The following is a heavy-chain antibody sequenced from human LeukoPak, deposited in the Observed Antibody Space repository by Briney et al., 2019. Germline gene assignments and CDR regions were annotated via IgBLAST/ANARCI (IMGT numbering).Heavy chain of an antibody. CDR2: INPNSGGT. CDR1: GYTFTGYY. D-gene: IGHD1-26*01. V-gene: IGHV1-2*06. J-gene: IGHJ6*03. CDR3: ARDGSGSLYYYYMDV. Sequence: RASVKVSCKASGYTFTGYYMHWVRQAPGQGLEWMGRINPNSGGTNYAQKFQGRVTMTRDTSISTAYMELSRLRSDDTAVYYCARDGSGSLYYYYMDVWGKGTTVTISS.